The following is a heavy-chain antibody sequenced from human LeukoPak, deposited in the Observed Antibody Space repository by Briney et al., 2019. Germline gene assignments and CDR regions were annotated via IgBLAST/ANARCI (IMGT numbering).Heavy chain of an antibody. Sequence: SGGSVRLSCAASGLAFSAYKMHWVRQAPRKGLVWVPRISTDGYTTDYADFVQGRFTASRDNTKNTWSLEMNSLRAEDTAVYYCVVGGSPGYWGQGTLVTVSS. CDR1: GLAFSAYK. CDR2: ISTDGYTT. J-gene: IGHJ4*02. D-gene: IGHD2-15*01. CDR3: VVGGSPGY. V-gene: IGHV3-74*01.